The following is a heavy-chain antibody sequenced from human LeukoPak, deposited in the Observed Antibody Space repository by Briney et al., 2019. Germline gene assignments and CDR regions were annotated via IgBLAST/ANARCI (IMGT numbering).Heavy chain of an antibody. CDR2: INPSGGST. CDR1: GYTFTSYY. J-gene: IGHJ4*02. Sequence: ASVKVFCKASGYTFTSYYMHWVRQAPGQGLEWMGIINPSGGSTSYAQKFQGRVTMTRDTSTSTVYMELSSLRSEDTAVYYCARVPRGAGHFDYWGQGTLVTVSS. CDR3: ARVPRGAGHFDY. V-gene: IGHV1-46*01.